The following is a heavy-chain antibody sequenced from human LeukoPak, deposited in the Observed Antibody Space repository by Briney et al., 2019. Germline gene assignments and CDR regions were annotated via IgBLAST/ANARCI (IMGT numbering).Heavy chain of an antibody. J-gene: IGHJ4*02. Sequence: ASVKVSCKASGYTFTSYDINWVRQATGQGLEWMGWMNPNSGNTGYAQMFQGRVTMTRDMSTSTVYMELSSLRSEDTAVYYCARINSSSWSYYWGQGTLVTVSS. CDR3: ARINSSSWSYY. D-gene: IGHD6-13*01. CDR1: GYTFTSYD. CDR2: MNPNSGNT. V-gene: IGHV1-8*02.